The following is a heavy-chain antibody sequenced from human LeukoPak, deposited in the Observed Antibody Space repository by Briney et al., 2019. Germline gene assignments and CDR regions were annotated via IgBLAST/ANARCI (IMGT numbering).Heavy chain of an antibody. D-gene: IGHD3-9*01. CDR1: GFTFSSYA. J-gene: IGHJ4*02. V-gene: IGHV3-23*01. Sequence: PGGSLRLSCAASGFTFSSYAMSWVRQAPGKGLEWVSAISGSGGSTYHADSVKGRLTISRDNSKNTLYLQMNSLRAEDTAVYYCAKGVYDILTGYYNGPYYYFDYWGQGTLVTVSS. CDR2: ISGSGGST. CDR3: AKGVYDILTGYYNGPYYYFDY.